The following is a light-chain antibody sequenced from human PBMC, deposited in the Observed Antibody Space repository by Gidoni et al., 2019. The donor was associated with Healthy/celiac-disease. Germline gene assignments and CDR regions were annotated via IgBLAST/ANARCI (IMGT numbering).Light chain of an antibody. CDR1: QSVSSY. CDR3: QQRSNWPRT. CDR2: DAS. Sequence: EIVLTQSPATLSLSPGVRATLSCSASQSVSSYLAWYQQKPGQAPRLLIYDASNRATGSPARFSGSGSGTDFTLTIGSLEPEDFAVYYCQQRSNWPRTFGPGTKVDIK. J-gene: IGKJ3*01. V-gene: IGKV3-11*01.